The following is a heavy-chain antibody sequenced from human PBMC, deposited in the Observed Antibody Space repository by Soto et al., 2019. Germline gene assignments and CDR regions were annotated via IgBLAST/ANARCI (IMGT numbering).Heavy chain of an antibody. Sequence: GESLKISCKGSGYSFTTYWIGWVRQMPGKGLEGMVIIYPGDSDTRYSPSFQGQVTISADKSINTTYLQWSSLKASDTAIYYCARQEAAGKYYYAMDVWGQGNTVTVS. D-gene: IGHD6-13*01. V-gene: IGHV5-51*01. J-gene: IGHJ6*02. CDR3: ARQEAAGKYYYAMDV. CDR1: GYSFTTYW. CDR2: IYPGDSDT.